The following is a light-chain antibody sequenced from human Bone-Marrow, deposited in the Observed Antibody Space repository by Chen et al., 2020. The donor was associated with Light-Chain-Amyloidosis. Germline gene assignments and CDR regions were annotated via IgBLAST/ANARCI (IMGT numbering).Light chain of an antibody. Sequence: SYELTQPPSVSVSPGQTARITCSGDDLPTKYAYWYQQKPGQAPVLVIHRDTERPSGISERFSGSSSGTTATLTISGVQAADGADYHCQSADSCGTYEVIFGGGTKLTVL. J-gene: IGLJ2*01. CDR2: RDT. CDR1: DLPTKY. CDR3: QSADSCGTYEVI. V-gene: IGLV3-25*03.